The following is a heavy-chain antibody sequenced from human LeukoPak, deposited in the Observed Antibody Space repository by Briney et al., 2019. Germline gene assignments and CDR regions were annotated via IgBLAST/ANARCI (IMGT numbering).Heavy chain of an antibody. D-gene: IGHD2-2*01. CDR3: ARVPLYCSSTSCSTGRWFDP. Sequence: SETLSLTCTVSGGSISSGDYYWSWIRQPPGKGLEWIGYIYYSGSTYYNPSLKSRVTISVDTSENQFSLKLSSVTAADTAVYYCARVPLYCSSTSCSTGRWFDPWGQGTLVTVSS. CDR2: IYYSGST. V-gene: IGHV4-30-4*08. CDR1: GGSISSGDYY. J-gene: IGHJ5*02.